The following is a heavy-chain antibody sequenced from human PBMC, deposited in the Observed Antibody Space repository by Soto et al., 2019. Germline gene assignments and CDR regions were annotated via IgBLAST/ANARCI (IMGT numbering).Heavy chain of an antibody. V-gene: IGHV3-30-3*01. J-gene: IGHJ4*02. CDR2: ISYDGSNK. CDR1: GFTFSSYA. Sequence: QVQLLESGGGVVQPGRSLRLSCAASGFTFSSYAMHWVRQAPGKGLEWVAVISYDGSNKYYADSVKGRFTISRDNSKNTLYLQMNSLRAEDTAVYYCAGLLGYCSGGSCYDPFDYWGQGTLVTVSS. CDR3: AGLLGYCSGGSCYDPFDY. D-gene: IGHD2-15*01.